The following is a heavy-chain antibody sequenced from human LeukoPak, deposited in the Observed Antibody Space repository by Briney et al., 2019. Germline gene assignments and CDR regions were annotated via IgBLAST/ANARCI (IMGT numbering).Heavy chain of an antibody. D-gene: IGHD3-3*01. V-gene: IGHV4-34*01. J-gene: IGHJ5*02. CDR3: ARAPYYDFWSSYPTKLRANWFDP. CDR1: GGSFSGYY. CDR2: INHSGST. Sequence: SETLSLTCAVYGGSFSGYYWSWIRQPPGKGLEWIGEINHSGSTNYNPSLKSRVTISVDTSKNQFSLKLSSVAAADTAVYYCARAPYYDFWSSYPTKLRANWFDPWGQGTLVTVSS.